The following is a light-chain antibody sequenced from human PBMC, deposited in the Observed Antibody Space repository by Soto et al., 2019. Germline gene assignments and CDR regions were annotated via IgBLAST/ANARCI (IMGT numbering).Light chain of an antibody. CDR1: QSISSY. CDR3: PQRGNWPPT. J-gene: IGKJ4*01. V-gene: IGKV3-11*01. CDR2: DAS. Sequence: EIVLTQSPATLSLSPGERATLSCRASQSISSYLAWYQQKRGQAPRLLIYDASNRATGIPARFSGGGTGTDFTLTISSLEPEDFAVYYCPQRGNWPPTFGGGTKVEIK.